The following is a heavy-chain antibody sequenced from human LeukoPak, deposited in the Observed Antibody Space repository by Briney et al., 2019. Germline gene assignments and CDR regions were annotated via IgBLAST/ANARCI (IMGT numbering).Heavy chain of an antibody. J-gene: IGHJ6*04. CDR2: IIPIFGTA. V-gene: IGHV1-69*13. CDR1: GGTFSSYA. Sequence: SVKVSCKASGGTFSSYAISWVRQAPGQGLEWMGGIIPIFGTANYAQKFQGRVTITADESTSTAYMEMSSLRSEDTAVYYCASGEGDFWSGYPLAMDVWGKGTTVTVSS. D-gene: IGHD3-3*01. CDR3: ASGEGDFWSGYPLAMDV.